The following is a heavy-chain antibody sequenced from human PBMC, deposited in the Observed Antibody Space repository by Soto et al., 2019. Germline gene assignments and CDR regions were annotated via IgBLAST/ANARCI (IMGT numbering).Heavy chain of an antibody. J-gene: IGHJ6*02. CDR3: AREMATSGWFQNYYYLGMDV. Sequence: QVQLVESGGGLVKPGGSLRLSCAASGFTFKDYYMNWLRQAPGRGLEWISYISSRDRAMYADSVQGRFTISRDNANNSLCLQMNSVRADDTAVYYCAREMATSGWFQNYYYLGMDVWGQGTTVTVSS. CDR2: ISSRDRAM. CDR1: GFTFKDYY. D-gene: IGHD6-19*01. V-gene: IGHV3-11*01.